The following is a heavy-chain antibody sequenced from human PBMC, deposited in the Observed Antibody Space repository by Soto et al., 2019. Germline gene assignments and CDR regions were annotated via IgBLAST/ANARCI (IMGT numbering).Heavy chain of an antibody. CDR3: ARGHLPGGNSFYFDY. CDR1: GGSISSGGYS. Sequence: SETLSLTCAVSGGSISSGGYSWSWIRQPPGKGLEWIGYIYHSGNTNYHPSLKSRVTISVDTSENQFSLNLSSVTAADTADYYCARGHLPGGNSFYFDYWGQGSRVTVSS. J-gene: IGHJ4*02. D-gene: IGHD4-4*01. CDR2: IYHSGNT. V-gene: IGHV4-30-2*01.